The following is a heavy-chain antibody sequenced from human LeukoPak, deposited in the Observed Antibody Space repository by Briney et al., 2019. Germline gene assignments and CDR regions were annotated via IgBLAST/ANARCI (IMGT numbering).Heavy chain of an antibody. CDR1: GYTFTSYG. V-gene: IGHV1-18*01. CDR2: ISAYNGNT. J-gene: IGHJ6*02. Sequence: ASVKVSCKASGYTFTSYGISWVRQAPGQGLEWMGWISAYNGNTNYAQKFQGRVTMTRDTSISTAYMELSRLRSDDTAVYYCASPPVQLWLQQDYYYGMDVWGQGTTVTVSS. CDR3: ASPPVQLWLQQDYYYGMDV. D-gene: IGHD5-18*01.